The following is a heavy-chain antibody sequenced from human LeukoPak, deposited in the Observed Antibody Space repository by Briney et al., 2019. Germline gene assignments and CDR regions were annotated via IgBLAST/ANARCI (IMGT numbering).Heavy chain of an antibody. Sequence: SETLSLTCTVSGGSISSSSYYWGWIRQPPGKGLEWIGSIYYSGSTYYNPSLKSRVTISVDTSKNQFSLKLSSVTAADTAVYYCARVVDSSGWYEYYFDYWGQGTLVTVSS. CDR3: ARVVDSSGWYEYYFDY. V-gene: IGHV4-39*07. CDR1: GGSISSSSYY. J-gene: IGHJ4*02. D-gene: IGHD6-19*01. CDR2: IYYSGST.